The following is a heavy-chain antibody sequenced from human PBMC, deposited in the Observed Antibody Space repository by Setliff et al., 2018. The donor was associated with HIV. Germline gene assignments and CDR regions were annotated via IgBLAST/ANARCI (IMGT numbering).Heavy chain of an antibody. D-gene: IGHD4-17*01. J-gene: IGHJ6*03. Sequence: PGESLKISCKGSGYTFTKYWIAWVRQMPGKGLEWMGIIQPDDSDTRYSPSFQGQVTISADKSISTAYLQWSSLKASDSAVFYCASGPRRVTTIGYYLDYMDVWGKGTTVTVSS. CDR3: ASGPRRVTTIGYYLDYMDV. V-gene: IGHV5-51*01. CDR1: GYTFTKYW. CDR2: IQPDDSDT.